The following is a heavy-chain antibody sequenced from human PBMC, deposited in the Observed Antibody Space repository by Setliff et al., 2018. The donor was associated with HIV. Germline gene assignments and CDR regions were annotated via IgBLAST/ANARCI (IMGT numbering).Heavy chain of an antibody. J-gene: IGHJ4*02. D-gene: IGHD3-10*01. CDR3: ARGGEGEFLWFGNFSYYIDY. V-gene: IGHV4-4*02. CDR1: GGSISSSNW. CDR2: IYHSGST. Sequence: PSETLSLTCAVSGGSISSSNWWSWVRQPPGKGMEWIGEIYHSGSTNYNPSLKSRTTISIDKSNNQFSLKLSSMTAADTAVYYCARGGEGEFLWFGNFSYYIDYWGQGTLVTVSS.